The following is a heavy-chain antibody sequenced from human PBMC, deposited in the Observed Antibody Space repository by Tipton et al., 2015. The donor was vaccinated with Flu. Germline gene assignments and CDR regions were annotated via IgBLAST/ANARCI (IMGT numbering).Heavy chain of an antibody. CDR2: TFHDGTT. V-gene: IGHV4-4*09. J-gene: IGHJ4*02. Sequence: LRLSCTVSGGSFTNYYWSWLRQPPGAGLEWIGDTFHDGTTNYHPSLWSRVTMSLDMSKNQLSLRLSSVTVADTAVYYCARFSVRGESDYWGQGTLVTVSS. CDR3: ARFSVRGESDY. CDR1: GGSFTNYY. D-gene: IGHD3-10*01.